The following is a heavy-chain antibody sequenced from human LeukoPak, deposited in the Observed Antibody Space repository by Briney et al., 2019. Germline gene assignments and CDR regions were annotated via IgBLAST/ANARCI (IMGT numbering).Heavy chain of an antibody. CDR2: IYYSRST. CDR1: GGSISSYN. J-gene: IGHJ6*03. D-gene: IGHD6-13*01. Sequence: SETLSLTCTVSGGSISSYNWSWIRHPQGKGLEWSGYIYYSRSTNYNPSLKSRVTISVDTSKNQFSLKLSSVTAADTAVYYCARQSSSWYPDYYYYYMDVWGKGTTVTVSS. V-gene: IGHV4-59*01. CDR3: ARQSSSWYPDYYYYYMDV.